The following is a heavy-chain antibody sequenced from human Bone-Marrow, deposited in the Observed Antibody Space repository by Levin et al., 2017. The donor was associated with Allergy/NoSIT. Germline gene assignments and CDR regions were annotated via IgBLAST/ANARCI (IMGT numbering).Heavy chain of an antibody. CDR2: IYHSGST. CDR1: GYSISSGYY. D-gene: IGHD6-19*01. Sequence: PSETLSLTCAVSGYSISSGYYWGWIRQPPGKGLEWIGSIYHSGSTYYNPSLKSRVTISVDTSKNQFSLKLSSVTAADTAVYYCARDDIAVAGILPYYYYGMDVWGQGTTVTVSS. J-gene: IGHJ6*02. V-gene: IGHV4-38-2*02. CDR3: ARDDIAVAGILPYYYYGMDV.